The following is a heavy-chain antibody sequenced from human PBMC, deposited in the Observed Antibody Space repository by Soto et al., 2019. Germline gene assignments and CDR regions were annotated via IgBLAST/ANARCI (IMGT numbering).Heavy chain of an antibody. CDR2: INHSRST. CDR3: ARVVTLPT. J-gene: IGHJ4*02. D-gene: IGHD4-4*01. CDR1: GGSFSGYY. V-gene: IGHV4-34*01. Sequence: QVQLQQWGAGLLKPSETLSLTCAVYGGSFSGYYWSWIRQPPGKGLEWIGEINHSRSTNYNPSLKSRVTISVDTSKNQFSLKLSSVTAADTAVYYCARVVTLPTWGQGTLVTVSS.